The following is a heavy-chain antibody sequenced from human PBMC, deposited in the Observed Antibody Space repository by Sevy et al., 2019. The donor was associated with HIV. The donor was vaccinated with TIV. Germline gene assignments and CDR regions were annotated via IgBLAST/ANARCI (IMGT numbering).Heavy chain of an antibody. CDR1: SFNVSSTY. CDR2: FYISDNT. CDR3: ATTTFRFFDN. J-gene: IGHJ4*02. D-gene: IGHD3-3*01. V-gene: IGHV3-53*01. Sequence: GGSLRLSCEASSFNVSSTYMSWVRQAPGKGLEWVSVFYISDNTYYADSVKGRFTISRDNFKNTVHLQMDSLRAEDTALYYCATTTFRFFDNWGQGTLVTVSS.